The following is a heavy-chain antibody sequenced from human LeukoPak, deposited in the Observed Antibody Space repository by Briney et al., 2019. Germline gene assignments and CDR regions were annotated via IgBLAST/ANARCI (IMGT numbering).Heavy chain of an antibody. J-gene: IGHJ6*02. CDR1: GFTFSSYA. CDR3: AKATRYYDFWSGYGAYYYYGMDV. V-gene: IGHV3-23*01. Sequence: PGGSLRLSCAASGFTFSSYAMSWVRQAPGKGLEWVSAISGSGGSTYYADSVKGRFTISRDNSKYTLYLQMNSLRAEDTAVYYCAKATRYYDFWSGYGAYYYYGMDVWGQGTTVTVSS. CDR2: ISGSGGST. D-gene: IGHD3-3*01.